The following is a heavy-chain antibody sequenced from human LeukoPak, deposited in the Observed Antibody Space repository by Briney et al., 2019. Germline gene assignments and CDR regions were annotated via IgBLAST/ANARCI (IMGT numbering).Heavy chain of an antibody. CDR1: GGSISSYY. Sequence: PSETLSLTCTVSGGSISSYYWSWIRQPPGKGLEWIGYIYYSGSTNYNPSLKSRVTISVDTSKNQFSLKLSSVTAADTAVCYCAEYRASRYSGYDSWFDPWGQGTLVTVSS. V-gene: IGHV4-59*08. CDR2: IYYSGST. J-gene: IGHJ5*02. CDR3: AEYRASRYSGYDSWFDP. D-gene: IGHD5-12*01.